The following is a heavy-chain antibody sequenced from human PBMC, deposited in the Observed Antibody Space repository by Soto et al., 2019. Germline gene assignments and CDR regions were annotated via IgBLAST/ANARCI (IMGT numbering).Heavy chain of an antibody. CDR3: FFFQAEDGIRGTVPVSAFLLNRSSDL. D-gene: IGHD1-1*01. Sequence: GKGMEWISYISSAGSTIYYADSVKGRFTISRDNDKKLLHLQMNSLRVEDTAVYFCFFFQAEDGIRGTVPVSAFLLNRSSDL. V-gene: IGHV3-11*01. J-gene: IGHJ2*01. CDR2: ISSAGSTI.